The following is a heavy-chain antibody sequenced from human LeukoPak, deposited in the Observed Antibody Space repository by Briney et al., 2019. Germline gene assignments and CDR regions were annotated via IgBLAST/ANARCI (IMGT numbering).Heavy chain of an antibody. CDR1: GYTFIGYY. V-gene: IGHV1-69*13. D-gene: IGHD3-3*01. CDR3: ARDLGRFLEWPLDY. Sequence: ASVKVSCKASGYTFIGYYMHWVRQAPGQGLEWMGGIIPIFGTANYAQKFQGRVTITADESTSTAYMELSSLRSEDTAVYYCARDLGRFLEWPLDYWGQGTLVTVSS. J-gene: IGHJ4*02. CDR2: IIPIFGTA.